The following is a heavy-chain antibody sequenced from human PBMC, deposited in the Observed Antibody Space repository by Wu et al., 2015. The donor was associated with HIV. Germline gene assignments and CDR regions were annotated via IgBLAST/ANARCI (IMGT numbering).Heavy chain of an antibody. D-gene: IGHD6-13*01. CDR3: ARKPLAAAGDYWYFDL. Sequence: QVQLVQSGTEVKKPGASVKVSCKASGYTFTRYVMSWLRQAPGQGLEWMGWINPYNGDTNYAQKFQGRVTMTTATSTSTAYMELRSLRSDDTAVYYCARKPLAAAGDYWYFDLWGRGTLVTVSS. CDR1: GYTFTRYV. CDR2: INPYNGDT. V-gene: IGHV1-18*01. J-gene: IGHJ2*01.